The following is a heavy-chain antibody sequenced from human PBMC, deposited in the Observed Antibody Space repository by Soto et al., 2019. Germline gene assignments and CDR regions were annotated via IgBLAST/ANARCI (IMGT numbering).Heavy chain of an antibody. D-gene: IGHD5-12*01. CDR3: ARGGTYSGYGGY. CDR2: IDYSGST. Sequence: PSETLSLTCAVFGGSFSVYYWSWIRQPPGKGLEWIGEIDYSGSTNYNPSLKSRVTISVDTSKNQFSLNLNSVTAADTAVYYCARGGTYSGYGGYWGQGTPVTVPQ. V-gene: IGHV4-34*01. J-gene: IGHJ4*02. CDR1: GGSFSVYY.